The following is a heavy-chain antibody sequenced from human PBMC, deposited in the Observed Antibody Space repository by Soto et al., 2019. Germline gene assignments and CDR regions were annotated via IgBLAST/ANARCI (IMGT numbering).Heavy chain of an antibody. J-gene: IGHJ5*02. CDR1: GYTFSDYY. CDR3: ASGGRDFPRTPYDT. D-gene: IGHD3-16*01. V-gene: IGHV1-2*02. CDR2: INPNVGGT. Sequence: QVQLVQSGAEVKKPGASVYVSCKASGYTFSDYYLHWLRQAPGQGLEWMGWINPNVGGTNYARKCQGRVTMTRDTPISTVYMKLTRLSPDDTAIYYCASGGRDFPRTPYDTWGQGTLVTVSS.